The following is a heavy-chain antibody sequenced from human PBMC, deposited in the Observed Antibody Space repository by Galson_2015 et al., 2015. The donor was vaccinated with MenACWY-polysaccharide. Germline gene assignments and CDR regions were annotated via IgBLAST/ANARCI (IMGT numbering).Heavy chain of an antibody. J-gene: IGHJ4*02. CDR3: ARVEKYSGSFYILY. CDR1: DYSIRSGYF. Sequence: ETLSLTCAVSDYSIRSGYFWGWIRRPPGKGLEWIASIFHSGTTYYNPSLKSRVTISLDTSKNQFSLKLSSVTAADTAVYYCARVEKYSGSFYILYWGQGTLVTVSS. CDR2: IFHSGTT. V-gene: IGHV4-38-2*01. D-gene: IGHD1-26*01.